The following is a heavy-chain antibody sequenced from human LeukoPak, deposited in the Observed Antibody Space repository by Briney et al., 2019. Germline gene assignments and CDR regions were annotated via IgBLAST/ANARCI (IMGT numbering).Heavy chain of an antibody. V-gene: IGHV4-31*03. Sequence: SQTLSLTCTVSGGSISSGGYYWSWIRQHPGKGLEWIGYIYYSGGTYYNPSLKSRVTISVDTSKNQFSLKLSSVTAADTAVYYCARVLAAQSDAYGMDVWGQGTTVTVSS. CDR1: GGSISSGGYY. CDR2: IYYSGGT. J-gene: IGHJ6*02. CDR3: ARVLAAQSDAYGMDV. D-gene: IGHD6-6*01.